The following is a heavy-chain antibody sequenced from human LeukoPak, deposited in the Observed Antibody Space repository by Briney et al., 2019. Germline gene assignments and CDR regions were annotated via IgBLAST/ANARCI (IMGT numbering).Heavy chain of an antibody. CDR3: ARGTSGYDLRTFDI. CDR2: TYYRSKWFN. CDR1: GDSVSSNYAA. Sequence: SQTLSLTCAIFGDSVSSNYAAWNWIRQSPSRGLEWLGRTYYRSKWFNDYALSVKSRITINPDTSKDQFSLHLHSVTPEDSAVYYCARGTSGYDLRTFDIWGQGTMVTVSS. J-gene: IGHJ3*02. D-gene: IGHD5-12*01. V-gene: IGHV6-1*01.